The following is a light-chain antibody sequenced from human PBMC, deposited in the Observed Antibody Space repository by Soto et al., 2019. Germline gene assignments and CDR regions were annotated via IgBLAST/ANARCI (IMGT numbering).Light chain of an antibody. V-gene: IGKV1-8*01. CDR3: QQSYTTPIT. Sequence: AIRMTQSPSSFSASTGDRVTITCRASQGISSYLAWYQQKPGKAPKLLVYGASSLQSGVPSRFSGSGSGTEFTLTISSLQSEDFATYYCQQSYTTPITFGQGTRLEI. CDR2: GAS. J-gene: IGKJ5*01. CDR1: QGISSY.